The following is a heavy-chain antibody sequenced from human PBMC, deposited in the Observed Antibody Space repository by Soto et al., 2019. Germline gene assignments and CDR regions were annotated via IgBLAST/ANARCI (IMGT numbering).Heavy chain of an antibody. CDR1: GFTFSDYY. J-gene: IGHJ3*02. Sequence: GSLRLSCAASGFTFSDYYMDWVRQAPGKVLDWVGRIRDEANSYTAVYADSVKGRFTISRDNSKNTLYLQMSSLRAEDTALYYCAKDRFYYDSSAYYCDAFDIWGQGTMVTVSS. V-gene: IGHV3-72*01. CDR3: AKDRFYYDSSAYYCDAFDI. D-gene: IGHD3-22*01. CDR2: IRDEANSYTA.